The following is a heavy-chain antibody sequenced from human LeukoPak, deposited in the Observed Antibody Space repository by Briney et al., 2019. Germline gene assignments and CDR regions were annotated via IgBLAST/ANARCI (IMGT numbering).Heavy chain of an antibody. Sequence: GGSLGLSCAASGLTFNYWMTWVRQAPGKGLEWVANINQDSSEKFYVDSVKGRFTISRDNAKNSLYLHLNTLRPEDTAVYYCVQGWRDNWGQGTLVTVSS. D-gene: IGHD2-15*01. CDR2: INQDSSEK. CDR1: GLTFNYW. CDR3: VQGWRDN. J-gene: IGHJ4*02. V-gene: IGHV3-7*01.